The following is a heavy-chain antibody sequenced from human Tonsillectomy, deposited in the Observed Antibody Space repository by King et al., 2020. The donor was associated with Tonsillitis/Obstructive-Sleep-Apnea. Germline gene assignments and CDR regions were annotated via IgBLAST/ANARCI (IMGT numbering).Heavy chain of an antibody. Sequence: VQLVESGGGVVQPGRSLRLSCAASGFTFSSHAMYWVRQAPGKWLEWVAVISYDGSSKFHADSVKGRFTISRDNSKNTLYLQMTSLRAEDTAVYYCAGDLAPGDTFSRGYYMDVWGKGTTVTVSS. CDR2: ISYDGSSK. V-gene: IGHV3-30*04. D-gene: IGHD6-13*01. J-gene: IGHJ6*03. CDR1: GFTFSSHA. CDR3: AGDLAPGDTFSRGYYMDV.